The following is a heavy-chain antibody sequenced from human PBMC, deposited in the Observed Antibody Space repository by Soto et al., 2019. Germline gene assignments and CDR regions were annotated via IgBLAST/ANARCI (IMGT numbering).Heavy chain of an antibody. Sequence: PSETLSLTCTVSGGSFSSNSAYWAWIRQPPGKGLEWIGTVHYIGSTYYNPSLKSRVTMTRDTSISTAYMELSRLRSDDTAVYYCARDLDSITMIVLPGSPFHWGQGTLVTVSS. CDR2: VHYIGST. J-gene: IGHJ4*02. CDR3: ARDLDSITMIVLPGSPFH. CDR1: GGSFSSNSAY. D-gene: IGHD3-22*01. V-gene: IGHV4-39*02.